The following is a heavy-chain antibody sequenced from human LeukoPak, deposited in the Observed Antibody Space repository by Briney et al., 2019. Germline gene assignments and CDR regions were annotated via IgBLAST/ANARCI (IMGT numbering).Heavy chain of an antibody. CDR2: ISGSGGST. J-gene: IGHJ4*02. D-gene: IGHD1-26*01. V-gene: IGHV3-23*01. Sequence: PGGSLRLSCAASGFTFSSYAMSWVRQAPGKGLEWVSAISGSGGSTYYADSVKGRFTISRDNSKNTLYLQMNSLRAENTAVYYCAKFTSGSGLGDSYYFDYWGQGTLVTVSS. CDR3: AKFTSGSGLGDSYYFDY. CDR1: GFTFSSYA.